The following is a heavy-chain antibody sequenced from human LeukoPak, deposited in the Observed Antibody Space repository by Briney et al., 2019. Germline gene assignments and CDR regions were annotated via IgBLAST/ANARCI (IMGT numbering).Heavy chain of an antibody. J-gene: IGHJ6*02. CDR2: IYYSGST. V-gene: IGHV4-59*13. Sequence: SETLSLTCTVSGGSLSSYYWSCIRQPPGKGLEWIGYIYYSGSTNYNPSLKSRATISVDTSKNQFSLKLSSVTAADTAVYYCARVTVTTGLYYYYGMDVWGQGTTVTVSS. CDR3: ARVTVTTGLYYYYGMDV. CDR1: GGSLSSYY. D-gene: IGHD4-17*01.